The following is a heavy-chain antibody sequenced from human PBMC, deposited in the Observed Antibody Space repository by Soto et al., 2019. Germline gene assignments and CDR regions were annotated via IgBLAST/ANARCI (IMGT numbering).Heavy chain of an antibody. D-gene: IGHD3-22*01. CDR3: AREQFYYYDSSGYYYFDY. Sequence: ASVKVSCKASGYTFTSYGISWVRQAPGQGLEWMGWISAYNGNTNYAQKLQGRATMTTDTSTSTAYMELRSLRSDDTAVYYCAREQFYYYDSSGYYYFDYWGQGTLVTVSS. CDR2: ISAYNGNT. V-gene: IGHV1-18*01. CDR1: GYTFTSYG. J-gene: IGHJ4*02.